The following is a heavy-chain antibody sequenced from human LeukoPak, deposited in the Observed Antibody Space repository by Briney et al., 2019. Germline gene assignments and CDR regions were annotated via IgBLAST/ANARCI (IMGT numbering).Heavy chain of an antibody. CDR1: GGSLSSTSYY. V-gene: IGHV4-39*01. D-gene: IGHD6-25*01. Sequence: SQTLSLTCTVSGGSLSSTSYYWAWLRQHPGKGLEWIGSLYYSENTYYNASLKSRVTISVDTSRNQFSLRLSSVTAADTAVYYCASSGYCFYFENWGQGTLVTVSS. CDR3: ASSGYCFYFEN. J-gene: IGHJ4*02. CDR2: LYYSENT.